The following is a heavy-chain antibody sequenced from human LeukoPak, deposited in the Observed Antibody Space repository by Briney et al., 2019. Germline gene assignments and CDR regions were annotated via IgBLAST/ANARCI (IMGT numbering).Heavy chain of an antibody. CDR2: IYHSGST. V-gene: IGHV4-59*08. D-gene: IGHD6-13*01. J-gene: IGHJ5*02. Sequence: SETLSLTCTVSGGSISSYYWSWIRQPPGKGLEWIGYIYHSGSTNYNPSLKSRVTISVDTSKNQFSLKLSSVTAADTAVYYCAGYSSSWYEVWFDPWGQGTLVTVSS. CDR1: GGSISSYY. CDR3: AGYSSSWYEVWFDP.